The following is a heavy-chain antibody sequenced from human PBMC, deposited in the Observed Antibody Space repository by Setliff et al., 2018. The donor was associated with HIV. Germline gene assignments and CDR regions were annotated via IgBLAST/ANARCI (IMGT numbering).Heavy chain of an antibody. V-gene: IGHV4-39*07. J-gene: IGHJ5*02. CDR2: IYSGGTT. CDR3: ARHAVPHYYDSSGQS. Sequence: SETLSLTCTVSGGSISSSSYYWGWIRQPPGKGQEWIGNIYSGGTTYYNSSLRSRVTISVDTSKNQFSLKLNSVTAADTAVYYCARHAVPHYYDSSGQSWGPGTLVTVSS. CDR1: GGSISSSSYY. D-gene: IGHD3-22*01.